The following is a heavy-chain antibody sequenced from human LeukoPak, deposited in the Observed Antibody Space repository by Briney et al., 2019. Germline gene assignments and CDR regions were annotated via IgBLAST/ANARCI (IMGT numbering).Heavy chain of an antibody. D-gene: IGHD3-10*01. CDR3: ARVISFGWFEF. J-gene: IGHJ5*01. Sequence: GGSLRLSCAASGFTFSSYGMRWVRQAPGKGLEWVAVIWYDGSNKYYADSVKGRFTISRDNSKNTLYLQMNSLRAEDTAVYYCARVISFGWFEFWGQGTLVTVSS. V-gene: IGHV3-33*01. CDR1: GFTFSSYG. CDR2: IWYDGSNK.